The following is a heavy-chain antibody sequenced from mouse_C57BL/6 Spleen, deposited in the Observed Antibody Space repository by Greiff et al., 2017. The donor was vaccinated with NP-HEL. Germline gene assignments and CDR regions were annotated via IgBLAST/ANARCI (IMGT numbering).Heavy chain of an antibody. Sequence: VQLQQPGAELVKPGASVKLSCKASGYTFTSYWMHWVKQRPGQGLEWIGMIHPNSGSTNYNEKFKSKATLTVDKSSSTAYMQLSSLTSEDSAVYYCARWGYDGYYVNYFDCWGQGTTLTVSS. D-gene: IGHD2-3*01. J-gene: IGHJ2*01. V-gene: IGHV1-64*01. CDR1: GYTFTSYW. CDR3: ARWGYDGYYVNYFDC. CDR2: IHPNSGST.